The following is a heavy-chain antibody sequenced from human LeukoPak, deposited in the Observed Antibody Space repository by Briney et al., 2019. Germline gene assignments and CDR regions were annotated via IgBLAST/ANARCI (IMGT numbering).Heavy chain of an antibody. D-gene: IGHD7-27*01. CDR2: ISGSGGST. CDR3: AKDGLGIWSRGYFDY. J-gene: IGHJ4*02. CDR1: GFTFSSYA. V-gene: IGHV3-23*01. Sequence: GGSLRLSCAASGFTFSSYAMSWVRQAPGKGLEWVSAISGSGGSTYYADSVKGRFTISRDNSKNTLYLQMNSLRAEDTAVYYCAKDGLGIWSRGYFDYWGQGTLVTVSS.